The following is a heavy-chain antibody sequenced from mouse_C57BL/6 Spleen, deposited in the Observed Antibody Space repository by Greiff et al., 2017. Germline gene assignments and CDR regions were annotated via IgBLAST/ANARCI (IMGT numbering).Heavy chain of an antibody. D-gene: IGHD2-5*01. Sequence: VQLQQPGAELVKPGASVKLSCKASGYTFTSYWMQWVKQRPGQGLEWIGEIDPSDSYTNYNQKFKGKATLTVDTSSSTAYMQLRSLTSEDSAFYYCARRDYSNFYFDYWGQGTTLTVSS. CDR3: ARRDYSNFYFDY. CDR2: IDPSDSYT. V-gene: IGHV1-50*01. CDR1: GYTFTSYW. J-gene: IGHJ2*01.